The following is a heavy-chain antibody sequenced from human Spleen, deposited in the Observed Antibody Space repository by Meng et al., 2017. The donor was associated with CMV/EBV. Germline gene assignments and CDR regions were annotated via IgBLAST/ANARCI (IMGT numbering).Heavy chain of an antibody. CDR3: ARERYLVPAASPDYYYYGMDV. CDR1: GYTFIGYY. D-gene: IGHD2-2*01. CDR2: INPETGDA. Sequence: ASVKVSCKASGYTFIGYYMHWMRQAPGQGLEWMGWINPETGDANYAQKFQGRVTMTRDTFITTAYMEVSSLTSDDTAVYYCARERYLVPAASPDYYYYGMDVWGQGTTVTVSS. V-gene: IGHV1-2*02. J-gene: IGHJ6*02.